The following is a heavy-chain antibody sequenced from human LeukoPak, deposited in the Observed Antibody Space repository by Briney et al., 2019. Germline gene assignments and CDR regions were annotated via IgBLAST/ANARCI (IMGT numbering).Heavy chain of an antibody. CDR2: IYTSGST. CDR3: ARSRSFVASFDY. V-gene: IGHV4-61*02. Sequence: PSETLSLTCAVSGGSISSGGYYWSWIRQPAGKGLEWIGRIYTSGSTNYNPSLKSRVTMSVDTSKNQFSLKLSSVTAADTAVYYCARSRSFVASFDYWGQGTLVTVSS. J-gene: IGHJ4*02. CDR1: GGSISSGGYY.